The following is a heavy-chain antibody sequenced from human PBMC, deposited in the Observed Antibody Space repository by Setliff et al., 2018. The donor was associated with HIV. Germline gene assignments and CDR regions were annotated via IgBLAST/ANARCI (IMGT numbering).Heavy chain of an antibody. CDR1: RGTFRNSA. V-gene: IGHV1-69*13. J-gene: IGHJ4*02. CDR2: IITLFGEA. D-gene: IGHD3-16*01. Sequence: EASVKVSCKASRGTFRNSAINWVRQAPGQGLVWMGGIITLFGEANYAQKFQGRVTITADELTSTAYMELNSLRSDDAAVYYCARQPYYDDDGTNLPSEWRVLGWGQGTLVTVSS. CDR3: ARQPYYDDDGTNLPSEWRVLG.